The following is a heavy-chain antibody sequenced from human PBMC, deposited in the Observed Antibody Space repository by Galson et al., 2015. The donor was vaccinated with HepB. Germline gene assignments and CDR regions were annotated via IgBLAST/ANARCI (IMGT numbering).Heavy chain of an antibody. CDR1: GFTFSSYS. Sequence: SLRLSCAASGFTFSSYSMNWVRQAPGKGLEWVPSISSSSSYIYYADSVKGRFTISRDNAKNSLYLQMNSLRAEDTAVYYCARGTTKKYGSGASYYYYYYGMDVWGQGTTVTVSS. J-gene: IGHJ6*02. CDR2: ISSSSSYI. CDR3: ARGTTKKYGSGASYYYYYYGMDV. D-gene: IGHD3-10*01. V-gene: IGHV3-21*01.